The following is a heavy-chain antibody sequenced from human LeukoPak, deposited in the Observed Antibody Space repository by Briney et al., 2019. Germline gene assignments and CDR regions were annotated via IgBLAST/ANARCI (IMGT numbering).Heavy chain of an antibody. CDR2: IYSGGTT. D-gene: IGHD3-3*01. CDR1: GFPVRSRY. J-gene: IGHJ4*02. CDR3: ASLEGGPSDGR. V-gene: IGHV3-53*01. Sequence: PGGSLRLSCEVSGFPVRSRYMTWVRQPPGKGLGCVAVIYSGGTTYHIDSVKGQFTISRDISKSTMYLEMNNLRVEDTATYYCASLEGGPSDGRWGQGTLVIVSS.